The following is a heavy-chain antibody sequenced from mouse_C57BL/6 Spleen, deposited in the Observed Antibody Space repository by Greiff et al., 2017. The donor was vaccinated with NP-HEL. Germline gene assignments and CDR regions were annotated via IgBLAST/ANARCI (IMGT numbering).Heavy chain of an antibody. CDR1: GYTFTSYW. Sequence: EVKLQESGTVLARPGASVKMSCKTSGYTFTSYWMHWVKQRPGPGLEWIGDIYPGNGDTNYNQKFKGKAKLTAVTSASTAYMELSSLTNEDSAVYDCTRVNYGNYEGYFDVWGTGTTVTVSS. J-gene: IGHJ1*03. CDR2: IYPGNGDT. D-gene: IGHD2-1*01. V-gene: IGHV1-5*01. CDR3: TRVNYGNYEGYFDV.